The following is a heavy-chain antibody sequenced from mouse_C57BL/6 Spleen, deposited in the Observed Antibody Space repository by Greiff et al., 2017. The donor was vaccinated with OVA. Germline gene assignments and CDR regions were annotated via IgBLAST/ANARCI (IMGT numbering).Heavy chain of an antibody. CDR1: GYSITSGYY. J-gene: IGHJ3*01. CDR3: AREGGLTLFAY. D-gene: IGHD2-4*01. V-gene: IGHV3-6*01. Sequence: ESGPGLVKPSQSLSLTCSVTGYSITSGYYWNWIRQFPGNKLEWMGYIREDGSNNYNPSLKNRISIPPDTSKNQFFLKLNSVTTEYTATYYCAREGGLTLFAYWGQGTLVTVSA. CDR2: IREDGSN.